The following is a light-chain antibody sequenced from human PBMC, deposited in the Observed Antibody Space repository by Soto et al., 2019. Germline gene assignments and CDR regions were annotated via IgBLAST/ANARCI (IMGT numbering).Light chain of an antibody. CDR1: SSDVGGYNY. CDR2: DVS. CDR3: SSYTSSSTLLYV. V-gene: IGLV2-14*01. Sequence: QSALTQPASVSGSPGQSITISCTGTSSDVGGYNYVSWYQQHPGKAPKLMIYDVSNRPSGVSNRFSGSKSGNTASLTISGLQAGDEADYYGSSYTSSSTLLYVFGTGTKVTVL. J-gene: IGLJ1*01.